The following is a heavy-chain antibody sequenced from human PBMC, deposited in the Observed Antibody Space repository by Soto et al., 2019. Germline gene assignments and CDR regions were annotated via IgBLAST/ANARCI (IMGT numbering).Heavy chain of an antibody. D-gene: IGHD2-2*01. CDR1: GFTFDDYA. CDR2: ISWNSGSI. CDR3: AKTDCSSTSCYGFWFDP. V-gene: IGHV3-9*01. J-gene: IGHJ5*02. Sequence: GGSLRLSCAASGFTFDDYAMHWVRQAPGKGLEWVSGISWNSGSIGYADSVKGRFTISRDNAKNSLYLQMNSLRAEDTALYYCAKTDCSSTSCYGFWFDPWGQGT.